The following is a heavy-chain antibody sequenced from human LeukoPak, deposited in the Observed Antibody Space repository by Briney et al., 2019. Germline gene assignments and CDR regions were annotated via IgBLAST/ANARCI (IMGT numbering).Heavy chain of an antibody. V-gene: IGHV4-34*01. D-gene: IGHD4-4*01. Sequence: KPSETLSLTCAVYGGSFSGYYWSWIRQPPGKGLEWIGEINHSGSTNYNPSLKSRVTISVDTSKNQFSLKLSSVTAADTAVYYCARYLYSNYLFDYWGQGTLVTVTS. J-gene: IGHJ4*02. CDR2: INHSGST. CDR3: ARYLYSNYLFDY. CDR1: GGSFSGYY.